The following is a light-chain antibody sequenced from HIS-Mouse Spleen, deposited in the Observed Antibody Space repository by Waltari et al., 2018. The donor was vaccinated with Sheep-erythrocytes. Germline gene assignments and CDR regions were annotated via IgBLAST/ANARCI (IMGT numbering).Light chain of an antibody. CDR2: WAF. V-gene: IGKV4-1*01. Sequence: DIVMTQSPDSLAVSLGERATINCKSSQSVLYSSNNKNYLAWYQQKPGQPPKLRIYWAFTRESGVPDRVSGSGSGTDFTLTISSLQAEDVAVYYCQQYYSTLTFGGGTKVEIK. CDR3: QQYYSTLT. CDR1: QSVLYSSNNKNY. J-gene: IGKJ4*01.